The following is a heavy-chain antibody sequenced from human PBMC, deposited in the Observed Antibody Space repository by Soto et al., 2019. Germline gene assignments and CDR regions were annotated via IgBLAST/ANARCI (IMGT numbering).Heavy chain of an antibody. V-gene: IGHV4-31*03. CDR1: GGSISSGGYY. CDR2: IYYSGST. CDR3: ARVDLAMVPFDY. D-gene: IGHD5-18*01. J-gene: IGHJ4*02. Sequence: LSLTCTVSGGSISSGGYYWSWIRQHPGKGLEWIGYIYYSGSTYYNPSLKSRVTISVDTSKNQFSLRLSSVTAADTAVYYCARVDLAMVPFDYWGQGTLVTVSS.